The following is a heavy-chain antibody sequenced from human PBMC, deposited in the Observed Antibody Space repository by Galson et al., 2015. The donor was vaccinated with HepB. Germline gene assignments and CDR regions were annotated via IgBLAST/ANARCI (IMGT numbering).Heavy chain of an antibody. V-gene: IGHV1-3*01. CDR3: ATASGGYYYGSGSPSGYMDV. CDR1: GYTSTSYA. CDR2: INAGNGNT. J-gene: IGHJ6*03. D-gene: IGHD3-10*01. Sequence: SVKVSCKASGYTSTSYAMHWVRQAPGQRLEWMGWINAGNGNTKYSQKFQGRVTITRDTSASTAYMELSSLRSEDTAVYYCATASGGYYYGSGSPSGYMDVWGKGTTVTVSS.